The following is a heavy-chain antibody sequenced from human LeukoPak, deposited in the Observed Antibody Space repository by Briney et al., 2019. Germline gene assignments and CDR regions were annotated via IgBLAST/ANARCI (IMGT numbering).Heavy chain of an antibody. J-gene: IGHJ4*02. Sequence: GGSLRLSCAASGFTFSSYAMSWVRQAPGKGLEWVSAIGGSGGSTYYADSVKGRFTISRDNSKNTLYLKTNSVRAEDTAVYYCAKVEQRFPYFDYWGQGTLVTVSS. CDR1: GFTFSSYA. V-gene: IGHV3-23*01. CDR3: AKVEQRFPYFDY. D-gene: IGHD1/OR15-1a*01. CDR2: IGGSGGST.